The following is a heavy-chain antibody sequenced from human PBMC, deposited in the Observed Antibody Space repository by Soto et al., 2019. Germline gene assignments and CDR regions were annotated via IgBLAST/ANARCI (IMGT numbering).Heavy chain of an antibody. CDR1: GYTFRNYG. Sequence: ASVKVSCKASGYTFRNYGITWVRQAPRQGLEWMAWISPYNGNTNYAQDLQGRVTMTTDTSTSTAYMELRSLTSEDTAMYYCARDLVSGSDFWRAYNGGYFDYWGQGTLVTVSS. V-gene: IGHV1-18*01. CDR3: ARDLVSGSDFWRAYNGGYFDY. CDR2: ISPYNGNT. D-gene: IGHD3-3*01. J-gene: IGHJ4*02.